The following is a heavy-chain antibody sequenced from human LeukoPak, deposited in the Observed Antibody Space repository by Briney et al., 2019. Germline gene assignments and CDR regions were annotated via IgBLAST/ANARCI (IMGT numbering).Heavy chain of an antibody. Sequence: PSETLSLTCAVYGGSFSGYYWSWIRQPPGKGLEWIGEINHSGGTNYNPSLKSRVTISVDTSKNQFSLKLRSVTAADTAVYYCARVGGEIVVVPDAKRPAPYFDYWGQGTLVTVSS. J-gene: IGHJ4*02. D-gene: IGHD2-2*01. CDR2: INHSGGT. V-gene: IGHV4-34*01. CDR1: GGSFSGYY. CDR3: ARVGGEIVVVPDAKRPAPYFDY.